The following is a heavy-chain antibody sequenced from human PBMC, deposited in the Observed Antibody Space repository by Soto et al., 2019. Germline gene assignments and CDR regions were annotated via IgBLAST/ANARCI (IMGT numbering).Heavy chain of an antibody. CDR2: VNNGGGGT. CDR1: GFTCSNYA. CDR3: AKERLGRGIDY. D-gene: IGHD3-10*01. Sequence: EVLLLDSGGGLVQPGGSLRLSCAASGFTCSNYAMTWVRQAPGKGPEWISTVNNGGGGTYYADSVKGRFTISRDNSKNTLYLQVSSLRAEDTAVYYCAKERLGRGIDYWGQGILVTVSS. V-gene: IGHV3-23*01. J-gene: IGHJ4*02.